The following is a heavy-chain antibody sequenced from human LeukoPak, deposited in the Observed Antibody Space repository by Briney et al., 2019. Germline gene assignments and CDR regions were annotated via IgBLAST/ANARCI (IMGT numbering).Heavy chain of an antibody. CDR2: IYYSGST. D-gene: IGHD3-22*01. Sequence: SQTLSPTCTVSGGSISSGDYYWSWIRQPPGKGLEWIGYIYYSGSTYYNPSLKSRVTISVDTSKNQFSLKLSSVTAADTAVYYCARYSPLHRPYSSGYSSFDYWGQGTLVTVSS. V-gene: IGHV4-30-4*08. CDR1: GGSISSGDYY. CDR3: ARYSPLHRPYSSGYSSFDY. J-gene: IGHJ4*02.